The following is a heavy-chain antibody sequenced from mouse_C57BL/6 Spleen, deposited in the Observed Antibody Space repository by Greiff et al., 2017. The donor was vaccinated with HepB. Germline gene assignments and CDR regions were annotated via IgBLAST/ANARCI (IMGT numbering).Heavy chain of an antibody. D-gene: IGHD1-1*01. J-gene: IGHJ4*01. CDR1: GFTFSDYG. Sequence: EVKLMESGGGLVKPGGSLKLSCAASGFTFSDYGMHWVRQAPEKGLEWVAYISSGSSTIYYADTVKGRFTISRDNAKNTLFLQMTSLRSEDTAMYYCARPFYYYGSRRNAMDYWGQGTSVTVSS. CDR3: ARPFYYYGSRRNAMDY. V-gene: IGHV5-17*01. CDR2: ISSGSSTI.